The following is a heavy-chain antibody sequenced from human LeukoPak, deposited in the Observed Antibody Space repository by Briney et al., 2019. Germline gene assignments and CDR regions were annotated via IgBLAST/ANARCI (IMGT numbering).Heavy chain of an antibody. V-gene: IGHV4-61*02. Sequence: PSETLSLTCTVSGGSISSGGYYWTWIRQPAGKGLGWIGRIYASGSTNYNPSLKSRLTISVDTSKNQFSLNLSSVTAADTAVYYCARSYSSSSVVSYYYYYMDVWGKGTTVTVSS. J-gene: IGHJ6*03. CDR1: GGSISSGGYY. CDR3: ARSYSSSSVVSYYYYYMDV. D-gene: IGHD6-13*01. CDR2: IYASGST.